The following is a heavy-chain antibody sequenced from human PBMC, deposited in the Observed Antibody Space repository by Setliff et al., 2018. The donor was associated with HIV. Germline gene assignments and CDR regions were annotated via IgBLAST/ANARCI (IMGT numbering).Heavy chain of an antibody. CDR3: AKDENNDGYYSYFDY. CDR2: ISWDGDGT. Sequence: GGSLRLSCAASGFTFDDYAMHWVRQAPGKGLEWVSLISWDGDGTYYAGSVKGRFTISRDNSKNSLYLQMNSLRVEDTALYYCAKDENNDGYYSYFDYWGQGTMVTVSS. D-gene: IGHD3-22*01. CDR1: GFTFDDYA. V-gene: IGHV3-43D*03. J-gene: IGHJ4*02.